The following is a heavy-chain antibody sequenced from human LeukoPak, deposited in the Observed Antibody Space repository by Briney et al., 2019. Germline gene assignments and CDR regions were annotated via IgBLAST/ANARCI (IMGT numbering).Heavy chain of an antibody. J-gene: IGHJ4*02. V-gene: IGHV1-2*02. Sequence: ASVKVSCKASGYPFTGYYMHWVRQAPGQELEWMGWIDPNSGDTNYAQNLQGRVTMTRDTPINTAYMEVNRLTFDDTAMYYCARDYDSELDYWGQGTLVTVSS. CDR3: ARDYDSELDY. CDR2: IDPNSGDT. CDR1: GYPFTGYY. D-gene: IGHD3-3*01.